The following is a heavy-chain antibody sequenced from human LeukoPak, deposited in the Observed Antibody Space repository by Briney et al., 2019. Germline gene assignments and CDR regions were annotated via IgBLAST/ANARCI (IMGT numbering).Heavy chain of an antibody. Sequence: ASVKVSCKASGGTFSSYAISWVRQAPGQGLEWMGGIIPIFGTANYAQKFQGRVTMTRDASTSTAYMEVSSLRSEDTAVYYCARPASITGTHDAFDIWSQGTMVTVPS. CDR3: ARPASITGTHDAFDI. CDR2: IIPIFGTA. D-gene: IGHD1-20*01. J-gene: IGHJ3*02. V-gene: IGHV1-69*05. CDR1: GGTFSSYA.